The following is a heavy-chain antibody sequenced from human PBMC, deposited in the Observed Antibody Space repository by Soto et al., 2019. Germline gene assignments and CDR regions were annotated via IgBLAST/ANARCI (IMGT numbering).Heavy chain of an antibody. V-gene: IGHV4-30-2*01. J-gene: IGHJ1*01. CDR3: ASGRYEYFLN. CDR2: IHRSGST. CDR1: GASISRDTYS. D-gene: IGHD1-26*01. Sequence: QLQLQESGAGPVKPSQTLSLTCAVSGASISRDTYSWNWIRQPPGKGLEWIGYIHRSGSTYYNPSLKSRVTISVDKSKNQFSLRLSSVTAADTAVYYCASGRYEYFLNWGLGTLVTVSS.